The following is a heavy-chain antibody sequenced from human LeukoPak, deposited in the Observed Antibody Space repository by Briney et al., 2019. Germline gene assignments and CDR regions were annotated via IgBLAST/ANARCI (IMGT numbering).Heavy chain of an antibody. J-gene: IGHJ5*02. CDR2: IYYSGST. V-gene: IGHV4-59*08. D-gene: IGHD5-24*01. Sequence: SETLSLTCTVSGVSISSYYWSWIRQPPGKGLEWVGYIYYSGSTTYNPSLKSRVTISVDTSKNQFSLKLSSVSAADTTVYYFVRHPDGYPRFDRWGHGTLVTVSS. CDR1: GVSISSYY. CDR3: VRHPDGYPRFDR.